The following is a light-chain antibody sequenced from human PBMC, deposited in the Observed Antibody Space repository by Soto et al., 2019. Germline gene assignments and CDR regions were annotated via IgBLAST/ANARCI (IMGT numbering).Light chain of an antibody. Sequence: QSALTQPRSVSGSPGQSVTISCTGTSSDVGGYNYVSWYQQHPGKAPKLMIYDVSKRPSGVPDRFSGSKSGNTASLTNSGLQAEDEADYYGCSYAGSYTWVFGGGTQLTVL. CDR2: DVS. J-gene: IGLJ3*02. V-gene: IGLV2-11*01. CDR3: CSYAGSYTWV. CDR1: SSDVGGYNY.